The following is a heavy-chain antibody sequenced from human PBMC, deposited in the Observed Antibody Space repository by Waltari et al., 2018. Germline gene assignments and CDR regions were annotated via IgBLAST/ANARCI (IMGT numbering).Heavy chain of an antibody. J-gene: IGHJ4*02. CDR3: ARAVVIPSARIYYFDS. D-gene: IGHD3-22*01. V-gene: IGHV4-4*07. Sequence: QVQLQESGPGLVKPSETLSVTCTVSGVAISSYSWRWVRQPAGKGLEWIGRFYNSGSTNYKPSLKGRVTMSLDAPKNQFSLKLSSVTAADTAVYYCARAVVIPSARIYYFDSWGQGTLVTVSS. CDR2: FYNSGST. CDR1: GVAISSYS.